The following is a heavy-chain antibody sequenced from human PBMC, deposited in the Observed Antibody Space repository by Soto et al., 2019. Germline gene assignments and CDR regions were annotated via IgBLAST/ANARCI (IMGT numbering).Heavy chain of an antibody. Sequence: QVQLQESGPGLVKPSETLSLTCTVSGGSISSYYRSWIRQPPGKGLEWIGYIYYSGSTNYTPSLKSPGTTSLDTSKNQCPLTLSTVTSAYSAVYYCARGAWLARYYYDYWGHGTLVTASS. CDR2: IYYSGST. V-gene: IGHV4-59*01. D-gene: IGHD5-12*01. CDR1: GGSISSYY. CDR3: ARGAWLARYYYDY. J-gene: IGHJ4*01.